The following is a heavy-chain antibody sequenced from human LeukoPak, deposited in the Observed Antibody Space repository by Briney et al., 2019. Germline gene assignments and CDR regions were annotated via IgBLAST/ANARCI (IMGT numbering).Heavy chain of an antibody. Sequence: GRSLRLSCAASGFTFDDYAMHWVRQAPGKGLEWVSGISWNGDIKGYADSVKVRFTISRDNAQNSLYLQINSLRPEDTAFYSCAKDRMGAYFTIPDYWGQGTLVTVSS. CDR3: AKDRMGAYFTIPDY. CDR1: GFTFDDYA. D-gene: IGHD2/OR15-2a*01. CDR2: ISWNGDIK. V-gene: IGHV3-9*01. J-gene: IGHJ4*02.